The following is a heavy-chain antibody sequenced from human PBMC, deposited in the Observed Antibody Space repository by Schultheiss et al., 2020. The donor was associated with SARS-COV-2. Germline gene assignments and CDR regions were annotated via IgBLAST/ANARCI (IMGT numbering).Heavy chain of an antibody. CDR3: ARGYSSSSAEANFDY. D-gene: IGHD6-6*01. Sequence: GGSLRLSCAASGFTFSSYAMNWVRQAPGKGLAWVSYISSGSSSIYYAASVKGRFTTSRDNAKNSLYLQMNSLRDEDSAVYYCARGYSSSSAEANFDYWGQGTLVTVSS. J-gene: IGHJ4*02. V-gene: IGHV3-48*02. CDR1: GFTFSSYA. CDR2: ISSGSSSI.